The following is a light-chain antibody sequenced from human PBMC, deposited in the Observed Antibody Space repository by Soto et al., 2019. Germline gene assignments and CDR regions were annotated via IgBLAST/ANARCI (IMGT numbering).Light chain of an antibody. Sequence: EVVLTQSPGTLSLSPGERATLSCRASQRVSSNFLGWYQQKPGQAPRLLFYGASSRATGIPDRFSGSGSGTDFTLTISRLEPEDFAVYYCQQYGSSPSLTFGGGTKVEIK. CDR2: GAS. V-gene: IGKV3-20*01. J-gene: IGKJ4*01. CDR1: QRVSSNF. CDR3: QQYGSSPSLT.